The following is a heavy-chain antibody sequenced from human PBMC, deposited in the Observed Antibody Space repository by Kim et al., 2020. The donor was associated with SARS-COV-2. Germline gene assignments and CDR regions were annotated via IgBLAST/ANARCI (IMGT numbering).Heavy chain of an antibody. V-gene: IGHV1-69*13. D-gene: IGHD5-18*01. CDR2: IIPIFGTA. CDR3: ALKLDTAMGLLDY. J-gene: IGHJ4*02. CDR1: GGTFSSYA. Sequence: SVKVSCKASGGTFSSYAISWVRQAPGQGLEWMGGIIPIFGTANYAQKFQGRVTITADESTSTAYMELSSLRSEDTAVYYCALKLDTAMGLLDYWGQGTLVTVSS.